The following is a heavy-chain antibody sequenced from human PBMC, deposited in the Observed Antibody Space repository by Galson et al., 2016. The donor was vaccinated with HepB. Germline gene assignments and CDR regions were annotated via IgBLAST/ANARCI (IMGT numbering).Heavy chain of an antibody. D-gene: IGHD7-27*01. CDR3: AKDLAGSSPYYDGMDV. V-gene: IGHV3-23*01. CDR1: GFSFKTFA. CDR2: ISAAATNT. Sequence: SLRLSCAASGFSFKTFAMSWVRQAPGKGLEWVSSISAAATNTFYADSVRGRFTISRDNSKNALYLQMDGLRDDDTAVYYCAKDLAGSSPYYDGMDVWGNGTTVSVAS. J-gene: IGHJ6*04.